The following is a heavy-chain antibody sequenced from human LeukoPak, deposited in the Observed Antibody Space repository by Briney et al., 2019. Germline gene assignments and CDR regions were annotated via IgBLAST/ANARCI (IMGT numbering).Heavy chain of an antibody. CDR2: SYYSGST. CDR3: ARVGGNMGYEMD. J-gene: IGHJ4*02. Sequence: SETLSLTCTVSGGSISSYYWSWIRQPPGKGLEWIGYSYYSGSTNYNPSLKSRVTISVDTSKNQFSLKLSSVTAADTAVYYCARVGGNMGYEMDWGQGTLVTVSS. V-gene: IGHV4-59*12. D-gene: IGHD3-16*01. CDR1: GGSISSYY.